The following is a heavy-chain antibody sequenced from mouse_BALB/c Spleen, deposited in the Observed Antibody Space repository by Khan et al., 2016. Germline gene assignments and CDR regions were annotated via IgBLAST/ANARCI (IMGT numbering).Heavy chain of an antibody. Sequence: EVQLLETGGGLVQPGGSRGLSCEGSGFTFSGFWMSWVRQTPGKTLEWIGDINSDGSAINYAPSIKDRFTIFRDNDKSTLYLQMNNVRSEDTATYFCLRWGGWNFDVWGAGTTVTVSS. CDR1: GFTFSGFW. CDR2: INSDGSAI. J-gene: IGHJ1*01. V-gene: IGHV11-2*02. CDR3: LRWGGWNFDV.